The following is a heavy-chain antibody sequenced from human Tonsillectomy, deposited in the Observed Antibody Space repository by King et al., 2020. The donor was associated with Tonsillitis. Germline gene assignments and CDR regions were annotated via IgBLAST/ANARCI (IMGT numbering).Heavy chain of an antibody. D-gene: IGHD3-22*01. CDR3: AKGYDSSGYYSEYFDL. CDR1: GFTFSSYG. V-gene: IGHV3-30*18. CDR2: ISYDGNNK. J-gene: IGHJ2*01. Sequence: VQLVESGGGVVQPGRSLRLSCAASGFTFSSYGMHWVRQAPGKGLEWVAVISYDGNNKYYADSVKGRFTISRDNSKNTLYLQMHSLRAEDTAVYYCAKGYDSSGYYSEYFDLWGRGTVVRVSS.